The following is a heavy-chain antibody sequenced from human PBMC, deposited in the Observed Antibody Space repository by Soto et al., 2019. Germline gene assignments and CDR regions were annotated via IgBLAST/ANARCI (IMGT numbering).Heavy chain of an antibody. Sequence: PSETLSLTCTVSGGSVRSGSYYWSWIRQPPGKGLEWIGYIYYSGSTNYSPSLKSRVTISVDTSKNQFSLKLSSVTAADTAVDYCAKEYQLPGGYYGMDVWGQGTTVTVSS. CDR1: GGSVRSGSYY. CDR2: IYYSGST. CDR3: AKEYQLPGGYYGMDV. V-gene: IGHV4-61*01. J-gene: IGHJ6*02. D-gene: IGHD2-2*01.